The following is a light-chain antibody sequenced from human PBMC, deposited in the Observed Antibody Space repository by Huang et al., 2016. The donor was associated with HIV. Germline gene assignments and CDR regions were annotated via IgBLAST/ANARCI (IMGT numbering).Light chain of an antibody. V-gene: IGKV1-5*03. J-gene: IGKJ2*01. CDR1: QNINTW. CDR3: QQYNTYLYT. CDR2: RAS. Sequence: DIQMTQSPSTLSASVGDRVTITCRASQNINTWLAWYQPKPGKAPDLLSYRASSLQVGVPSRFTVSGSGTEFTLTITSLQPDDLGTYYCQQYNTYLYTFGQGTKLEI.